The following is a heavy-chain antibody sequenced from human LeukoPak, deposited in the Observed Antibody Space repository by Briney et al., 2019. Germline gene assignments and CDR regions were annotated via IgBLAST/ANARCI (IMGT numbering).Heavy chain of an antibody. CDR1: GFTFCSCD. V-gene: IGHV3-48*03. D-gene: IGHD6-13*01. Sequence: GVSLRLSCATSGFTFCSCDMNWVRRAPGEGQWWISFISSSGSTIYYAASVKGRFTISRDTAQNSLYLQMTSLRAEDTAVYYCARERVLAYWGQGTLVTVSP. CDR2: ISSSGSTI. CDR3: ARERVLAY. J-gene: IGHJ4*02.